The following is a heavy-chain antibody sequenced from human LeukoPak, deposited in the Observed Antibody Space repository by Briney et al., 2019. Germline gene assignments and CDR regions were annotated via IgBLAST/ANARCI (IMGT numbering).Heavy chain of an antibody. D-gene: IGHD3-22*01. CDR2: IYSGGST. Sequence: PGGSLRLSCAASGFTVSSDYMSWVRQAPGKGLEWVSVIYSGGSTCYADSVKGRFTISRDNSKNTLYLQMNSLRAEDTAVYYCARDHHDYYDSSGYFDYWGQGTLVTVSS. CDR1: GFTVSSDY. CDR3: ARDHHDYYDSSGYFDY. J-gene: IGHJ4*02. V-gene: IGHV3-66*02.